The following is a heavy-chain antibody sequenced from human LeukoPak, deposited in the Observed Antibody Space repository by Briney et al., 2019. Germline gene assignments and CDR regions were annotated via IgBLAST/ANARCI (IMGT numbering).Heavy chain of an antibody. Sequence: SETLSLTCTVSGVSVSSGSYYWSWIRQPPGKGLEWIGYIYYSGSTNYNPSLKSRVTISVDTSKNQFSLKLSSVTAADTAVYYCARDGGESRWGQGTLVTVSS. CDR3: ARDGGESR. D-gene: IGHD2-21*01. CDR2: IYYSGST. V-gene: IGHV4-61*01. CDR1: GVSVSSGSYY. J-gene: IGHJ4*02.